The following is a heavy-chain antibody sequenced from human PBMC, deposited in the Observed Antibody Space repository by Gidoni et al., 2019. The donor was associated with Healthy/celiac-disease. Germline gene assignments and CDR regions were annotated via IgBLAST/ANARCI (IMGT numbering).Heavy chain of an antibody. CDR1: GFTFSSYA. CDR3: AKDGQYSSGWYGSYYFDY. V-gene: IGHV3-23*01. D-gene: IGHD6-19*01. Sequence: EVQLLESGGGLVQPGGSLRLSCAASGFTFSSYAMSWVRQAPGKGLEWVSAISGSGGSTYYADSVKSRFTISRDNSKNTLYLQMNSLRAEDTAVYYCAKDGQYSSGWYGSYYFDYWGQGTLVTVSS. J-gene: IGHJ4*02. CDR2: ISGSGGST.